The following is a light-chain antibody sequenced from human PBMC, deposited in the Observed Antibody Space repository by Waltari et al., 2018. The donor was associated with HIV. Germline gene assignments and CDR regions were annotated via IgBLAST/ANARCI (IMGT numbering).Light chain of an antibody. CDR1: SCDVGAYKF. V-gene: IGLV2-14*01. Sequence: QSALTQPASVSGSPGQSITISCTATSCDVGAYKFVPWYQQRPDKAPKLMIYEVTYRPSGVSNRFSGSKSGNTAYLTISGLQPEDEADYYCSSYTSSVTLIFGTGTKVTVL. CDR2: EVT. J-gene: IGLJ1*01. CDR3: SSYTSSVTLI.